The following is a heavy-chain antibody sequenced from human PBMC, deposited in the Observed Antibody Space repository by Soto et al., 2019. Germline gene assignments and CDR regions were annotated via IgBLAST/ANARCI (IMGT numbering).Heavy chain of an antibody. CDR3: ARGSPYTGTYYFDY. J-gene: IGHJ4*02. Sequence: GGSLRLSCASSGFTFNTYWMSWVRQAPGKGLEWVANIKPDGSGKYYVDSVKGRFTFSRDNAGNSLYLQMNSLRAEDTAVYYCARGSPYTGTYYFDYWGQGALVTVSS. V-gene: IGHV3-7*05. D-gene: IGHD1-26*01. CDR1: GFTFNTYW. CDR2: IKPDGSGK.